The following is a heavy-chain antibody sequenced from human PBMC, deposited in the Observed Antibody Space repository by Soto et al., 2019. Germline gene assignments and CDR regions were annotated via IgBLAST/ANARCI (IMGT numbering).Heavy chain of an antibody. CDR1: GFTFSSYG. Sequence: QVQLVESGGGVVQPGRSLRVSCAASGFTFSSYGMHWVRQAPGKGLEWVAVIWYDGSDKYYADSVKGRFTISRDNSKNTLYLHMNSLRVEDTAVYYCARDVSTTRYVPNWFDPWGQGTLFTVSS. V-gene: IGHV3-33*01. CDR3: ARDVSTTRYVPNWFDP. J-gene: IGHJ5*02. CDR2: IWYDGSDK. D-gene: IGHD3-16*02.